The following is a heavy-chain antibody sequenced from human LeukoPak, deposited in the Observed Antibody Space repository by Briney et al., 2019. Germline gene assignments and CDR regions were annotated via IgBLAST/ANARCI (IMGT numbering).Heavy chain of an antibody. CDR2: FDPEDGET. CDR1: GYTLTELS. Sequence: GASVKVSCKVSGYTLTELSIHWVRQAPGKGLEWMGGFDPEDGETIYAQKFQGRVIMTEDTSTDTGYMELSSLRSEDTAVYYCATYYYDRRGYYRRKYYFDYWGQGTLVTVSS. J-gene: IGHJ4*02. CDR3: ATYYYDRRGYYRRKYYFDY. D-gene: IGHD3-22*01. V-gene: IGHV1-24*01.